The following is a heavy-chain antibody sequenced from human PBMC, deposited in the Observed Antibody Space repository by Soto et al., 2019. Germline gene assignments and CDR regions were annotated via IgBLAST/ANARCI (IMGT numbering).Heavy chain of an antibody. CDR3: ARGPFLRLPHGNQQLVPHSHYYYGMDV. CDR2: INHSGST. CDR1: GGSFSGYY. J-gene: IGHJ6*02. Sequence: SETLSLTCAVYGGSFSGYYWSWIRQPPGKGLEWIGEINHSGSTNYNPSLKSRVTISVDTSKNQFSLKLSSVTAADTAVYYCARGPFLRLPHGNQQLVPHSHYYYGMDVWGQGTTVTVSS. D-gene: IGHD6-13*01. V-gene: IGHV4-34*01.